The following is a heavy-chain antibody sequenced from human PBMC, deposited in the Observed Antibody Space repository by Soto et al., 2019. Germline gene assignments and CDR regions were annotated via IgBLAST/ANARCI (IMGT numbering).Heavy chain of an antibody. V-gene: IGHV4-34*01. CDR1: DGSFSGYY. Sequence: SETLSLTCAVYDGSFSGYYWSWIRQPPGKGLEWLGEINHGGSGNYNPSLKSRVIISEDTSKSQISLKLSSVTAADTSVYYCARGPYGLDVWGQGTTVTVSS. CDR3: ARGPYGLDV. J-gene: IGHJ6*02. CDR2: INHGGSG.